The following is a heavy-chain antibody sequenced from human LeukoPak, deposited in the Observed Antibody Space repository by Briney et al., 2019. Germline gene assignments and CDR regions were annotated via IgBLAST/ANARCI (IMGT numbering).Heavy chain of an antibody. CDR1: GGSISSYY. V-gene: IGHV4-59*01. J-gene: IGHJ6*03. D-gene: IGHD5-18*01. CDR3: ARDRGGYSYGPPFYYYYYMDV. Sequence: SETLSLTCTVSGGSISSYYWSWIRQPPGKGLEWIGYIYYSGSTNYNPSLKSRVTISVDTSKNQFSLKLSSVTAADTAVYYCARDRGGYSYGPPFYYYYYMDVWGKGTTVTVSS. CDR2: IYYSGST.